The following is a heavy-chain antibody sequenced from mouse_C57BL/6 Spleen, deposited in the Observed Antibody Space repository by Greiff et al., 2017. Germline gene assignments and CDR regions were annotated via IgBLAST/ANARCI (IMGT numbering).Heavy chain of an antibody. Sequence: VQLQQSGAELVKPGASVKMSCKASGYTFTSYWITWVKQRPGQGLEWIGDIYPGSGSTNYNEKFKSKATLTVDTSSSTAYMQLSSLTSEDSAVYYCARTIYYGNYVWFAYWGQGTLVTVSA. CDR3: ARTIYYGNYVWFAY. V-gene: IGHV1-55*01. CDR1: GYTFTSYW. J-gene: IGHJ3*01. D-gene: IGHD2-1*01. CDR2: IYPGSGST.